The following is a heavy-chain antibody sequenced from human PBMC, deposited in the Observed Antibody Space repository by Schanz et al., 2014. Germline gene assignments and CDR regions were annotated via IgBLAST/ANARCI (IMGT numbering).Heavy chain of an antibody. D-gene: IGHD3-10*01. J-gene: IGHJ3*02. CDR2: ITYNGGTI. Sequence: EMQLLESGGGLVQPGGSLRPSCAPSGFTFSSNWMHWARQAPGKGLEWISYITYNGGTIYYADSVKGRFTISRDNAKNSLYLEMNSLRAEDTAVYYCAKGRFGELSAFDIWGQGTMVTVSS. V-gene: IGHV3-48*01. CDR1: GFTFSSNW. CDR3: AKGRFGELSAFDI.